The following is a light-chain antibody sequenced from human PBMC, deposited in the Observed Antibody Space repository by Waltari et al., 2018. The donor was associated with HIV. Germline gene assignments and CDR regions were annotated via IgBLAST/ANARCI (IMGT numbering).Light chain of an antibody. CDR2: SQN. V-gene: IGLV3-19*01. J-gene: IGLJ3*02. CDR3: NSRDTSGNHWL. CDR1: SLRNYY. Sequence: SSELTQDPAVSVALGQTVRITCQGDSLRNYYATCYQQKPGQAPILVIYSQNHRPSGIPDRFSGSSSGDTASLTITGAQAEDEADYYCNSRDTSGNHWLFGGGTKLTVL.